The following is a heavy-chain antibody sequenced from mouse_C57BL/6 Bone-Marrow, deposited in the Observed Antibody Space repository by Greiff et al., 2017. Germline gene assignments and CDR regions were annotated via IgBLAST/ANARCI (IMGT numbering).Heavy chain of an antibody. V-gene: IGHV5-9*01. Sequence: EVKLMESGGGLVKPGGSLKLSCAASGFTFSSYTMSWVRQTPEKRLQWVAAISGGGGNTSYPDSVKGRFTISRDNTKNILYLQMSSLRSEDTALYYCSRQVTTVLATKYFDVWGTGTTVTVSS. CDR1: GFTFSSYT. CDR2: ISGGGGNT. CDR3: SRQVTTVLATKYFDV. J-gene: IGHJ1*03. D-gene: IGHD1-1*01.